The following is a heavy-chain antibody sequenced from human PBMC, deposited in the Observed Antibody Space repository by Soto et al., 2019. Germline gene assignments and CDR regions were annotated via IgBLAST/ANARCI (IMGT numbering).Heavy chain of an antibody. CDR2: IYYSGST. CDR3: AGHYSRSWVYNY. CDR1: GGSITSGGHY. Sequence: SETLSLTCTVSGGSITSGGHYWSWIRQRPGKGLEWIGIIYYSGSTSYHASLKSRVTISRDTSKNHFSLQMTSVTAADTAVYYCAGHYSRSWVYNYWGQGTLVTVSS. D-gene: IGHD6-6*01. J-gene: IGHJ4*02. V-gene: IGHV4-31*03.